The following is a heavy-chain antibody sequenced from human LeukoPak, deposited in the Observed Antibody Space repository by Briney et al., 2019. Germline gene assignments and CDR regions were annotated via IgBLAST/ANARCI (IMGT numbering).Heavy chain of an antibody. CDR3: AKAMGSRSGYAIDY. J-gene: IGHJ4*02. CDR1: GFTFYDYS. V-gene: IGHV3-9*01. CDR2: ISWNSGSI. D-gene: IGHD5-12*01. Sequence: SLRLSCAASGFTFYDYSMQWVRQAPGKGLEGGSGISWNSGSIGYSDSVKGRFTISRDNAKNSLYLQMNSLRAEDTALYYCAKAMGSRSGYAIDYWGQGTLVTVSS.